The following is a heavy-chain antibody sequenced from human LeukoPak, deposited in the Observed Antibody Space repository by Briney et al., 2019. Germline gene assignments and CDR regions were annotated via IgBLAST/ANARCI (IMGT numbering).Heavy chain of an antibody. D-gene: IGHD1-26*01. Sequence: PSETLSLTCTVSGGSISSYYWSWIRQPPGKGLEWIGYIYYSGSTNYNPSLKSRVTISVDTSKNQFSLNLSSVTAADTAVYYCARWGATVYAFDIWGQGTMVTVSS. V-gene: IGHV4-59*08. CDR3: ARWGATVYAFDI. CDR1: GGSISSYY. J-gene: IGHJ3*02. CDR2: IYYSGST.